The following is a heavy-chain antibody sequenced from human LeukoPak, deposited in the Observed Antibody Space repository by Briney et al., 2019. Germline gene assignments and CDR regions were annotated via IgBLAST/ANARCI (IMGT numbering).Heavy chain of an antibody. D-gene: IGHD5-18*01. CDR2: INPNSGFT. J-gene: IGHJ4*02. Sequence: ASVKVSCEASGYPFTGYYLHWVRQAPGQGLEWMGWINPNSGFTNYAQKFQGRVTMTRDTSISTAYMELSRLRSDDTAVYYCARGGDVDTKYFDYWGQGTLVTVSS. CDR1: GYPFTGYY. V-gene: IGHV1-2*02. CDR3: ARGGDVDTKYFDY.